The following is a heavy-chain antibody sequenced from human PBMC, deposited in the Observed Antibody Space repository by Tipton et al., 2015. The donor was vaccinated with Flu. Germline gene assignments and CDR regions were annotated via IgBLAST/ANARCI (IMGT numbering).Heavy chain of an antibody. CDR1: SGSIRSTNYF. Sequence: TLSLTCTVSSGSIRSTNYFCAWIRQPPGKGLEWIGSMYYSGSTYYNPSLKNRVIISVDTSKNQFSLKLSSVTAADTAVYFCARLSYYDVDLKNWYFDYWGQGSLVTVSS. CDR3: ARLSYYDVDLKNWYFDY. CDR2: MYYSGST. D-gene: IGHD3-10*02. V-gene: IGHV4-39*01. J-gene: IGHJ4*02.